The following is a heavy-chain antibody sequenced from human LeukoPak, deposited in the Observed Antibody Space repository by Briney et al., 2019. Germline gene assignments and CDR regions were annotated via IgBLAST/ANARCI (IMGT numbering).Heavy chain of an antibody. V-gene: IGHV4-4*07. J-gene: IGHJ4*02. Sequence: SETLSLTCTVSGGPISSDYCSWLRQPAGRGLEWIWHIYTSGSTNYNPSLKSRVTISVDKSKNQFSLKLSFVTAADTAVYYCARSRYSSSSGLDFDYWGQGTLVTVSS. CDR2: IYTSGST. D-gene: IGHD6-6*01. CDR1: GGPISSDY. CDR3: ARSRYSSSSGLDFDY.